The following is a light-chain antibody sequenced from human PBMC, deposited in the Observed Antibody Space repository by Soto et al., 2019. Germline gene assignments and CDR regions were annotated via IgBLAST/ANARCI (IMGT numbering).Light chain of an antibody. CDR1: SSNIGRHL. J-gene: IGLJ3*02. CDR2: NNE. Sequence: QSVLTQSPSAYGTPGQRGTISFSGRSSNIGRHLVNWYQQLPGTAPKLLMYNNEQRPSGVPDRFSGSKSGTSASQAIIGLQSDVEADYHCATWADSLNGLVVVGGTKATVL. V-gene: IGLV1-44*01. CDR3: ATWADSLNGLV.